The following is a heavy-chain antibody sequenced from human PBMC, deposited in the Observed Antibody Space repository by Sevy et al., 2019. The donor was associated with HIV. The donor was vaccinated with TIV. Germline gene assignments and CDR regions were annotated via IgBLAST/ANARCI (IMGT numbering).Heavy chain of an antibody. Sequence: SETLSLTCTVSGGSVSSGNYYWTWIRQPPGKGLEWIGYISYIGSTNYNPSLKSRVTISIDTSKNQLSLRLSSVTATDTAVYYCVRDRIDAAGGYFDYWGHGTLFTVSS. CDR1: GGSVSSGNYY. CDR3: VRDRIDAAGGYFDY. D-gene: IGHD6-13*01. V-gene: IGHV4-61*01. J-gene: IGHJ4*01. CDR2: ISYIGST.